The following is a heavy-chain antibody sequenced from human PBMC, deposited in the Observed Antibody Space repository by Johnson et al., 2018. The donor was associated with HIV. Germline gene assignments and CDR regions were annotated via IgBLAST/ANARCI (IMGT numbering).Heavy chain of an antibody. V-gene: IGHV3-20*04. CDR3: ARGGMRGELGAFDI. J-gene: IGHJ3*02. CDR1: GFTFDDYD. CDR2: INWNGDNT. D-gene: IGHD1-26*01. Sequence: VQLVESGGGLVKPGGSLRLSCVASGFTFDDYDMNWVRQAPGKGLEWVSGINWNGDNTGYGDSVKGRFTIFRDNAKNSLYLQMNRLRAEDTALYYCARGGMRGELGAFDIWGQGTMVIVSS.